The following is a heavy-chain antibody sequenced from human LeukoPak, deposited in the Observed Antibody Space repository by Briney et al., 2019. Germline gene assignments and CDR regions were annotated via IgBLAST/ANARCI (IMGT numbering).Heavy chain of an antibody. CDR1: GYIFTSYW. J-gene: IGHJ6*03. Sequence: GESLKISCKGSGYIFTSYWIGWVRQMPGKGLEWMGIIYPGDSDTRYSPSFQGQVTISVDKSISTAYLQWSSLKASDTAIYYCARSEQSYYYGSGGRYYYYYYYMDVWGKGTTVTVSS. CDR3: ARSEQSYYYGSGGRYYYYYYYMDV. CDR2: IYPGDSDT. D-gene: IGHD3-10*01. V-gene: IGHV5-51*03.